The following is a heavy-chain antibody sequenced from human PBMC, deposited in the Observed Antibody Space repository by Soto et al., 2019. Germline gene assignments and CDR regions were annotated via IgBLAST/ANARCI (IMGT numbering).Heavy chain of an antibody. CDR2: ISWNSGSI. CDR3: AKDAGGDQDLPADKKFDY. Sequence: EVQLVESGGGLVQPGRSLRLSCAASGFTFDDYVMHWVRQAPGKGLEWVSGISWNSGSIGYADSVKGRFTISRDNAKNSLYLKMNGLRAENTALYYCAKDAGGDQDLPADKKFDYWGQGTLVTVSS. V-gene: IGHV3-9*01. CDR1: GFTFDDYV. J-gene: IGHJ4*02. D-gene: IGHD2-21*02.